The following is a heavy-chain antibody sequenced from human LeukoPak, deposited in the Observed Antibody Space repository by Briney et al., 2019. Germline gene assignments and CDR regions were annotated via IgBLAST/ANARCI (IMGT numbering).Heavy chain of an antibody. CDR2: IYPGDSDT. CDR3: ARRYYDSSGYYYFDY. D-gene: IGHD3-22*01. V-gene: IGHV5-51*01. J-gene: IGHJ4*02. Sequence: GESLKISCKGSGYSFTSYWIGWVRQVPGKGLEWMGIIYPGDSDTSYSPSFQGQVTISADKSISTAYLQWSSLKASDTAMYYCARRYYDSSGYYYFDYWGQGTLVTVSS. CDR1: GYSFTSYW.